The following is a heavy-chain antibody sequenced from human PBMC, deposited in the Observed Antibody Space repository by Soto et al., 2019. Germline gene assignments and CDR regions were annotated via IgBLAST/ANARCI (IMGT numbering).Heavy chain of an antibody. V-gene: IGHV3-30*03. CDR3: SIDFRRFYGSGRYGVSRMDV. CDR2: ISYDGNNK. J-gene: IGHJ6*02. D-gene: IGHD3-10*01. Sequence: QVQLVEAGGGVVQPGRSLRLSCAASGFTFFSYGMHWVRQAPGKGLEWVAFISYDGNNKYYGDSVKGRFTISRDNSKNTLYLQMNSRRADDTAVYYCSIDFRRFYGSGRYGVSRMDVWGQGTAVTVAS. CDR1: GFTFFSYG.